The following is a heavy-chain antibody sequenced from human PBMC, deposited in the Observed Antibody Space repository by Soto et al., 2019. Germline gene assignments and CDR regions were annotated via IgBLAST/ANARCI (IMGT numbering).Heavy chain of an antibody. CDR3: TMVRGVIIRGYYYYYMDV. J-gene: IGHJ6*03. CDR2: IRSKANSYAT. Sequence: EVQLVESGGGLVQPGGSLKLSCAASGFTFSGSAMHWVRQASGKGLEWVGRIRSKANSYATAYAASVKGRFTISRDDSKNTAYLQMNSLKTEDTAVYYGTMVRGVIIRGYYYYYMDVWGKGTTVTVSS. CDR1: GFTFSGSA. D-gene: IGHD3-10*01. V-gene: IGHV3-73*01.